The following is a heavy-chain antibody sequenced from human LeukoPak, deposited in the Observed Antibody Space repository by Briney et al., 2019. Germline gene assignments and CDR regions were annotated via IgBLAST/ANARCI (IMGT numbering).Heavy chain of an antibody. CDR3: ASGIGEGY. CDR2: ISSSSSTI. CDR1: GFTFSSYS. V-gene: IGHV3-48*01. J-gene: IGHJ4*02. Sequence: GGSLRPSCAASGFTFSSYSMNWVRQAPGKGLEWVSYISSSSSTIYYADSVKGRFTISRDNAKNSLYLQMNSLRAEDTAVYYCASGIGEGYWGQGTLITVSS.